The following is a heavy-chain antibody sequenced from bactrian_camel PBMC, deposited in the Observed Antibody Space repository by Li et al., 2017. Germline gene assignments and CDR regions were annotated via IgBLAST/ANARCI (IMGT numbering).Heavy chain of an antibody. CDR1: GFTFSSYA. Sequence: VQLVESGGGLVQPGGSLRLSCAASGFTFSSYAMSWVRQAPGKGLEWVSAINSRGSSTYYSDSVKGRFTISRDNAKNTVYLRMSSLTSEDTALYYCAAGPWYTDEYNYWGQGTQVTVS. V-gene: IGHV3S40*01. CDR2: INSRGSST. D-gene: IGHD6*01. J-gene: IGHJ4*01. CDR3: AAGPWYTDEYNY.